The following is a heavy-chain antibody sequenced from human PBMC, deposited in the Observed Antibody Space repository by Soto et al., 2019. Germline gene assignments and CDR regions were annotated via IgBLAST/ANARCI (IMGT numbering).Heavy chain of an antibody. V-gene: IGHV1-69*06. D-gene: IGHD6-13*01. J-gene: IGHJ6*02. CDR2: IIPIFGTA. CDR1: GGTFSSYA. Sequence: ASVKVSCKASGGTFSSYAISWVRQAPGQGLEWMGGIIPIFGTANYAQKFQGRVMITADKSTGTAYMELSSLRSEDTAVYYCARDLRAAAGNYYYGMDVWGQGTTVTVSS. CDR3: ARDLRAAAGNYYYGMDV.